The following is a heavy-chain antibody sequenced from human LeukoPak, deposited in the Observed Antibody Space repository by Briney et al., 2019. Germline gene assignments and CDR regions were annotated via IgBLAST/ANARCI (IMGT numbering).Heavy chain of an antibody. V-gene: IGHV4-34*01. CDR2: INHSGST. J-gene: IGHJ4*02. Sequence: SSETLSLTCAVYGESFSGYYWSWIRQPPGKGLEWIGEINHSGSTNYNPSLKSRVTISVDTSKNQFSLKLSSVTAADTAVYYCARSYSSSSHYYLDYWGQGTLVTVPS. D-gene: IGHD6-6*01. CDR1: GESFSGYY. CDR3: ARSYSSSSHYYLDY.